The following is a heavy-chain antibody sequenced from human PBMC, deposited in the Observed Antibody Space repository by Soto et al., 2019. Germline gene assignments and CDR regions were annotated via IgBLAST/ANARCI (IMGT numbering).Heavy chain of an antibody. Sequence: XGPALVNSTQTLPLTYTFSRFSLTTHGMRVTWMRQPPGKAPECLARIDCDDDKFYTTSLKSRLTISKDTSKNQVVLTMTNIDPADTATYSCGRIGNDQCDCLDTRGQGTMFAVCS. CDR3: GRIGNDQCDCLDT. J-gene: IGHJ5*02. V-gene: IGHV2-70*04. CDR2: IDCDDDK. CDR1: RFSLTTHGMR. D-gene: IGHD2-2*01.